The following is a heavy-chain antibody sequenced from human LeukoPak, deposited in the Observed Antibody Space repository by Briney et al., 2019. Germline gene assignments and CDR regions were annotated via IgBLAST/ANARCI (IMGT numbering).Heavy chain of an antibody. V-gene: IGHV3-7*01. J-gene: IGHJ4*03. CDR1: VFSFSNYW. CDR3: ARIWYLGENNWRYFDY. CDR2: IDPHGSES. D-gene: IGHD1-1*01. Sequence: GGSLRLSCAASVFSFSNYWMSWVRQAPGKGLEWVANIDPHGSESQFVGSVKGRFTTSRDNAKNSLYVQMNSLRAEDKAIYYCARIWYLGENNWRYFDYWGQGTLVTVAS.